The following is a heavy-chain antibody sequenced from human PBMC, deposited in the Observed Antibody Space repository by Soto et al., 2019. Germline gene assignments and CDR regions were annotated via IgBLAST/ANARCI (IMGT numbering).Heavy chain of an antibody. CDR2: ISPHNFNT. CDR3: ARDEGGYDILTGYYKAHHFDY. D-gene: IGHD3-9*01. CDR1: GYTFTHFY. V-gene: IGHV1-18*01. Sequence: ASVKVSCKASGYTFTHFYITWVRQAPGQGLEWMGAISPHNFNTNFAQKFQGRVTLTTDTSTNTAYMELRSLTSDDTAVYYCARDEGGYDILTGYYKAHHFDYGGQGVLVTVSS. J-gene: IGHJ4*02.